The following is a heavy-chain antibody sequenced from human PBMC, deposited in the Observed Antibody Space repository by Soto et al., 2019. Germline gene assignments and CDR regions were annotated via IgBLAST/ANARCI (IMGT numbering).Heavy chain of an antibody. CDR2: IYYRGST. V-gene: IGHV4-31*02. Sequence: QVQLQESGPGLVKASQTLSLTCSVSDDSITGGGYYWSWIRQHPAKGLEWIGSIYYRGSTYYNPSLRCRGTISLDPSQARHSLRLTSLTAADTATYYCARGGSGTYHVWGQGTLVTVSS. D-gene: IGHD3-10*01. CDR3: ARGGSGTYHV. J-gene: IGHJ4*02. CDR1: DDSITGGGYY.